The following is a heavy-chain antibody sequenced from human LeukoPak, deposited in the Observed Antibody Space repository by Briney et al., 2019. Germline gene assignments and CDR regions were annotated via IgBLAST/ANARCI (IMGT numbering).Heavy chain of an antibody. V-gene: IGHV3-33*01. CDR3: ARNYYDSSGYYYHDY. J-gene: IGHJ4*02. Sequence: GRSLRLSCAASGFTFSSYGMHWVRQAPGKGLEWVAVIWYDGSNKFYADSVKGRFTISRDNSKNTLYLQMNSLRAEDTAVYYCARNYYDSSGYYYHDYWGQGTLVTVSS. CDR1: GFTFSSYG. D-gene: IGHD3-22*01. CDR2: IWYDGSNK.